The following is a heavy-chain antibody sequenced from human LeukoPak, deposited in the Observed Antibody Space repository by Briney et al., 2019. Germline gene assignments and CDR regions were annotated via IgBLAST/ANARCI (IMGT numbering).Heavy chain of an antibody. CDR1: GGTFSSYA. D-gene: IGHD1-26*01. Sequence: ASVKVSCKASGGTFSSYAISWVRQAPGQGLEWMGGIIPIFGTANYAQKFQGRVTITADESTSTAYMELSSLRSEDTAVYYCARASGSWGAFDIWGQGTMVTVSS. V-gene: IGHV1-69*13. J-gene: IGHJ3*02. CDR2: IIPIFGTA. CDR3: ARASGSWGAFDI.